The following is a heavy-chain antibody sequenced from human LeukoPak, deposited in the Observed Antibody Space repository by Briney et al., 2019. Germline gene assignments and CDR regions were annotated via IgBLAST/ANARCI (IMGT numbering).Heavy chain of an antibody. CDR3: ARARRQGFPNL. CDR1: GSTFSDYE. Sequence: GGSLRLSCAASGSTFSDYEMNWVRQAPGKGLEWVSYISSDSNTIYYADSVQGRFTISRDNTKNSLYLQMNSLRAEDTAVYYCARARRQGFPNLWGQGTLVIVSS. CDR2: ISSDSNTI. J-gene: IGHJ5*02. V-gene: IGHV3-48*03. D-gene: IGHD3-3*01.